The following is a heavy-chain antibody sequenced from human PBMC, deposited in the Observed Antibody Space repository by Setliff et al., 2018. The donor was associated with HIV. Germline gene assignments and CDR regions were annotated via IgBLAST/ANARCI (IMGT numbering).Heavy chain of an antibody. D-gene: IGHD6-13*01. CDR3: ARDPEAEAGIRYPGNAFDI. CDR1: GYTFTGYY. CDR2: INPNSGGT. V-gene: IGHV1-2*04. J-gene: IGHJ3*02. Sequence: VASVKVSCKASGYTFTGYYMHWVRQAPGQGLEWMGWINPNSGGTNYAQKFRGWVTMTRDTSISTAYMELSRLRSDDTAVYYCARDPEAEAGIRYPGNAFDIWGQGTMVTVS.